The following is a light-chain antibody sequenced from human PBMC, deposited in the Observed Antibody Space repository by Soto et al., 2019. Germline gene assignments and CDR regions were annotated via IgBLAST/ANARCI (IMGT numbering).Light chain of an antibody. Sequence: QSALTQPASVSGSTGQSITISCTGTSSDVGGYNYVSWYQQHPGKAPKLTIYNVSNRPSGVSNRFSGSKSGNTASLTISGLQAEDEGHYYCSSFTSTNTVLFGGGTKLTVL. J-gene: IGLJ2*01. CDR1: SSDVGGYNY. V-gene: IGLV2-14*01. CDR2: NVS. CDR3: SSFTSTNTVL.